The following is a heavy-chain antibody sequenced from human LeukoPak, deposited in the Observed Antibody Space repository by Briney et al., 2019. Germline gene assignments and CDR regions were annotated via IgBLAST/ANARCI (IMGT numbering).Heavy chain of an antibody. J-gene: IGHJ4*02. CDR3: ARVCGDGYNCY. CDR1: GGSISSHY. D-gene: IGHD5-24*01. CDR2: IYYSGST. V-gene: IGHV4-59*11. Sequence: SETLSLTCTVSGGSISSHYWSWIRQPPGKGLEWIGYIYYSGSTNYNPSLKSRVTISVDTSKNQFSLKLSSVTAADTAVYYCARVCGDGYNCYWGQGTLVTVSS.